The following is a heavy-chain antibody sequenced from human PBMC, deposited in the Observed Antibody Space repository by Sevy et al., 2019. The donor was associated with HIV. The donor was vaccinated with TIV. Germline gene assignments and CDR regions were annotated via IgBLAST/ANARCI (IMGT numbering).Heavy chain of an antibody. Sequence: GGSLRLSCAASGFTFNSYGMHWVRQAPGKGLEWVAVIWYDGSNKYYADSVKGRFTISRDNSKNTLYLQMNSLRAEDTAVYYCARAGGLYYRSGWFDYWGQGTLVTVSS. CDR1: GFTFNSYG. J-gene: IGHJ4*02. V-gene: IGHV3-33*01. CDR2: IWYDGSNK. D-gene: IGHD6-19*01. CDR3: ARAGGLYYRSGWFDY.